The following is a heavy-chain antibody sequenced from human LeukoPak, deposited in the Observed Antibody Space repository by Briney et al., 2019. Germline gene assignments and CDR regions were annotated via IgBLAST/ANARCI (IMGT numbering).Heavy chain of an antibody. Sequence: PGASLRLSCAASGFILSTYGVRWVRQPPGKGLEWVSGITGTGGSTYYADTVKGRFTVSRDTSKNTLYLQMNSLRAEDTAIYYCAKDHGTAVAGFYYWGQGTLVTVSS. CDR1: GFILSTYG. J-gene: IGHJ4*02. D-gene: IGHD6-19*01. CDR3: AKDHGTAVAGFYY. V-gene: IGHV3-23*01. CDR2: ITGTGGST.